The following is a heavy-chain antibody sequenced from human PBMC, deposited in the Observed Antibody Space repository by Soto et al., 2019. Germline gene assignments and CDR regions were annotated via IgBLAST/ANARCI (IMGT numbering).Heavy chain of an antibody. Sequence: QVQLVQSGAEVKKPGSSVKVSCKASGGTFSSYAISWVRQAPGQGLEWMGGIIPIFGTANYAQKFQGRVTITADEPTITAYMGWSSLRSEDTAVYYCARVCAAAGRGWFDPWGHGTLVTVSS. CDR1: GGTFSSYA. CDR3: ARVCAAAGRGWFDP. V-gene: IGHV1-69*01. J-gene: IGHJ5*02. CDR2: IIPIFGTA. D-gene: IGHD6-13*01.